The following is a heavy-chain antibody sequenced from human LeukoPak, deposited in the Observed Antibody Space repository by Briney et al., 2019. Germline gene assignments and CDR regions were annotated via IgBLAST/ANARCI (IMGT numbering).Heavy chain of an antibody. CDR1: GFTFSDYE. J-gene: IGHJ4*02. D-gene: IGHD2-15*01. CDR3: ARADCSGGSCYGY. CDR2: ISNSGSTI. V-gene: IGHV3-48*03. Sequence: GGSLRLSCAASGFTFSDYEMNWVRQAPGKGLEWVSYISNSGSTISYADSVKGRFTISRDNAKNSLYLQLNSLSAEDTAVYYCARADCSGGSCYGYWGQGTLVTISS.